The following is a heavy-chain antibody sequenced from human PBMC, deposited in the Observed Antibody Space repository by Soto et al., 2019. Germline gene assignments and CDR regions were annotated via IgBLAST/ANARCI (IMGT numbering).Heavy chain of an antibody. Sequence: GGSLRLSCTGSGFTFGDFGMSWFRQAPGKGLEWLSFIRSKGYGGATESAASVRGRFITSRDDSKSIAYLQMNSLKTEDTAVYYCASLTSWSQEYYYGMDVWGQGTTVTVSS. CDR1: GFTFGDFG. V-gene: IGHV3-49*03. J-gene: IGHJ6*02. CDR3: ASLTSWSQEYYYGMDV. CDR2: IRSKGYGGAT. D-gene: IGHD2-2*01.